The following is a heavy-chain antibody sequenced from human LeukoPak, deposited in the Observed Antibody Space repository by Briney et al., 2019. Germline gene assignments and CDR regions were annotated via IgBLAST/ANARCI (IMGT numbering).Heavy chain of an antibody. CDR3: ARAIAARRGYGNWFDP. J-gene: IGHJ5*02. D-gene: IGHD6-6*01. CDR1: GGTFSSYA. V-gene: IGHV1-69*06. CDR2: IIPIFGTA. Sequence: SVKVSCKASGGTFSSYAISWVRRAPGKGLEWMGGIIPIFGTANYAQKFQGRVTITADKSTSTAYMELSSLRSEDTAVYYCARAIAARRGYGNWFDPWGQGTLVTVSS.